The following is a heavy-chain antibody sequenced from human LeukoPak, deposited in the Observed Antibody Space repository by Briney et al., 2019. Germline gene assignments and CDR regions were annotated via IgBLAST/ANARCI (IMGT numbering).Heavy chain of an antibody. D-gene: IGHD3-10*01. CDR3: ARDYGSGSFDAFDI. J-gene: IGHJ3*02. V-gene: IGHV3-21*01. Sequence: GGSLRLSCAASGFTFSSYAMSWVRQAPGKGLEWVSSISSGSSYIYYADSVKGRFTISRDNAKNSLYLQMNSLRAEDTAVYYCARDYGSGSFDAFDIWGQGTMVTVSS. CDR1: GFTFSSYA. CDR2: ISSGSSYI.